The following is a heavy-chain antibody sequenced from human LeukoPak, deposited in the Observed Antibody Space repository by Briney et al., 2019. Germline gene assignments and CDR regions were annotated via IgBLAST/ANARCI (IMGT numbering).Heavy chain of an antibody. V-gene: IGHV3-30*02. Sequence: GGSLRLSCAASGFTFSGYGMHWVRQAPGKGLEWVAFIRYDGSNKYYADSVKGRFTISRDNSKNTLYLQMNSLRAEDTAVYYCAISRLAYCGGDCYHNFDYWGQGTLVTVSS. D-gene: IGHD2-21*02. J-gene: IGHJ4*02. CDR1: GFTFSGYG. CDR2: IRYDGSNK. CDR3: AISRLAYCGGDCYHNFDY.